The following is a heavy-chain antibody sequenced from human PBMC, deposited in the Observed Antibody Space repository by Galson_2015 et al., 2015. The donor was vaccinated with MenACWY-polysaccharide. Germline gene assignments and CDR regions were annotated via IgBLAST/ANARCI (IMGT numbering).Heavy chain of an antibody. CDR3: ARDISSKWYDY. Sequence: SLRLSCAASGFTFSNYGMHWVRQAPGKGLEWVAVIWYGGDHKYYAESVKGRFSISRDNSKNTLYLQMNSLRVEDMAVYFCARDISSKWYDYWGQGTLVTVSS. J-gene: IGHJ4*02. CDR2: IWYGGDHK. V-gene: IGHV3-33*01. D-gene: IGHD6-13*01. CDR1: GFTFSNYG.